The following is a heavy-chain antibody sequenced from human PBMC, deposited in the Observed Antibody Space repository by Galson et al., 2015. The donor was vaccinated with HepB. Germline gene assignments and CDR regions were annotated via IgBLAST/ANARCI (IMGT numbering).Heavy chain of an antibody. V-gene: IGHV1-46*01. CDR1: GYTFTSYY. Sequence: SVKVSCKASGYTFTSYYMHWVRQAPGQGLEWMGIVNPSGGSTSYAQKFKGRVTMTRDTSTSTVYMELSSLRSEDTAVYYCARDGTTVIISPDQKHYYYYYGMDVWGQGTTVTVSS. CDR3: ARDGTTVIISPDQKHYYYYYGMDV. J-gene: IGHJ6*02. CDR2: VNPSGGST. D-gene: IGHD4-11*01.